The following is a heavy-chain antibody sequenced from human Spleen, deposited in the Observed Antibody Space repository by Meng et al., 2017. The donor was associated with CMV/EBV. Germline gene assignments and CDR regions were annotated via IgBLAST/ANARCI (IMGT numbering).Heavy chain of an antibody. CDR2: IRSKFNNYAT. CDR1: GFTFSESS. Sequence: GESLKISCAASGFTFSESSMHWVRQASGKGLEWIGRIRSKFNNYATSYGASLKGRFTISRDDSKNVTFLQVNSLKIEDTAVYYCATQRTLNYYDSSGYFDYWGQGTLVTVSS. V-gene: IGHV3-73*01. D-gene: IGHD3-22*01. J-gene: IGHJ4*02. CDR3: ATQRTLNYYDSSGYFDY.